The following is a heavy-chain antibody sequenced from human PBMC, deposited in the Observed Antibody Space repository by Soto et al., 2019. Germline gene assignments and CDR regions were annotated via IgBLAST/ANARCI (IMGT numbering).Heavy chain of an antibody. CDR2: INSDETNT. V-gene: IGHV3-74*01. J-gene: IGHJ4*02. CDR1: GFTFSSYW. CDR3: ARAGLGTMIRGLSLDY. D-gene: IGHD3-10*01. Sequence: PGGSLRLSCAASGFTFSSYWLHWVRQVPGKGLVWVSRINSDETNTNYADPVKGRFTISRDNAKDTLYLQMNSLRAEDTAVYYCARAGLGTMIRGLSLDYWGRGSLVTVSS.